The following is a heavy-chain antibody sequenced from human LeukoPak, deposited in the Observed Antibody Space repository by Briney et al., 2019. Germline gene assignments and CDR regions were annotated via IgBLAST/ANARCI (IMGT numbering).Heavy chain of an antibody. V-gene: IGHV1-2*06. Sequence: ASVKVSCKASGYTFTGYYMHWVRQAPGQGLEWMGRINPNSGGTNYAQKFQGRVTMTRDTSISTAYMELSRLRSDDTAVYYCARVPVARRVISRLDLIHWGQGTLVTVSS. D-gene: IGHD1-14*01. CDR3: ARVPVARRVISRLDLIH. J-gene: IGHJ4*02. CDR1: GYTFTGYY. CDR2: INPNSGGT.